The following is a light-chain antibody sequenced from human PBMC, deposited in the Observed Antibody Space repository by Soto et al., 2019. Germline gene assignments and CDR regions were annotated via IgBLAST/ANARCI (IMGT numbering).Light chain of an antibody. CDR2: KAS. CDR1: QSISSW. J-gene: IGKJ1*01. Sequence: DIQMTQSPSTLSASVGDRVTITCRASQSISSWLAWYQQKPGKAPKLLIYKASSLERGVPSRFSGSGSGTEFTLTIFSLQPDDFATYYCQQYDTYWTFGQGTKVDIK. V-gene: IGKV1-5*03. CDR3: QQYDTYWT.